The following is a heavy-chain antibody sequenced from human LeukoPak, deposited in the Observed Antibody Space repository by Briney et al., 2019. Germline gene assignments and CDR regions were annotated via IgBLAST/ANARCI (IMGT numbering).Heavy chain of an antibody. CDR3: ARGWNYEDY. J-gene: IGHJ4*02. V-gene: IGHV3-48*03. CDR2: ISSSGSTI. D-gene: IGHD1-7*01. Sequence: PGGSLRLSCAASGFNLNSYEMNWVRQAPGKGLEWVSYISSSGSTIYYADSVKGRFTISRDNAKNSPYLQMNSLRAEDTAVYYCARGWNYEDYWGQGTLVTVSS. CDR1: GFNLNSYE.